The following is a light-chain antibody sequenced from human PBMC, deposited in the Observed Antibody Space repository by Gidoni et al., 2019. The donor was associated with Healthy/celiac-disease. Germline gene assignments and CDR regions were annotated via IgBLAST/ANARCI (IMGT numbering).Light chain of an antibody. J-gene: IGLJ2*01. Sequence: SYELPQPPSVSVSQGQTASITCSGDKLGDNYACWYQQKPGQSPVLVIYQDSKRPSGIPERFSGSNAGNTATLTISGTQAMDEADYYCQAWDSSTSVVFGGGTKLTVL. CDR2: QDS. CDR3: QAWDSSTSVV. V-gene: IGLV3-1*01. CDR1: KLGDNY.